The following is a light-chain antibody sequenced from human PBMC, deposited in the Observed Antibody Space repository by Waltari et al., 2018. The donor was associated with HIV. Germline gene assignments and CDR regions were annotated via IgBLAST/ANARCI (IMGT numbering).Light chain of an antibody. Sequence: EIVMTQSPATLSVSPGERAILTCRASQSVGSNIAWYQQKPGQAPRLLIYGASTRATGVPGRFSGSGSGTDRVSGSGTEFTLTISSLQSEDFAVYYCQQYNNWPPYTFGQGTKLEIK. CDR1: QSVGSN. CDR3: QQYNNWPPYT. V-gene: IGKV3-15*01. CDR2: GAS. J-gene: IGKJ2*01.